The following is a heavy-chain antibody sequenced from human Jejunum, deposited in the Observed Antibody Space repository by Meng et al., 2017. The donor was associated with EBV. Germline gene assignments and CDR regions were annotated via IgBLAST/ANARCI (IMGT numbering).Heavy chain of an antibody. Sequence: QITLKESGPTLVKPTQTLTLTCTFSGFSLTTNGVGVGWIRQPPGKALEWLAVIYWDDSRLYSPSLNSRLTITKDTSKSQVVLTMTDVDPVDTATYYCAHKGSGSYPLDYWGQGTLVTVSS. CDR1: GFSLTTNGVG. D-gene: IGHD1-26*01. V-gene: IGHV2-5*02. CDR2: IYWDDSR. J-gene: IGHJ4*02. CDR3: AHKGSGSYPLDY.